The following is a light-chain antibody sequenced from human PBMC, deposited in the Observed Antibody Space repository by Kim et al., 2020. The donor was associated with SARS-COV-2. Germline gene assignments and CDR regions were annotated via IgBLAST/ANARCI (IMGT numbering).Light chain of an antibody. CDR3: NSRDSNDYVV. J-gene: IGLJ2*01. Sequence: VALGQTVRITCQGDSSRTDYATWYQQKPEQAPKVVIYGKDNRPSGVPDRFSGSSSGKTAYLTITGTQAGDEADHYCNSRDSNDYVVFGGGPQLTVL. V-gene: IGLV3-19*01. CDR1: SSRTDY. CDR2: GKD.